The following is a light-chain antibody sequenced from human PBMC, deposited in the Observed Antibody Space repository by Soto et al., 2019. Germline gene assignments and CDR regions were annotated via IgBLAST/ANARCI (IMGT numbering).Light chain of an antibody. CDR1: SSDVGLYDF. J-gene: IGLJ1*01. Sequence: QSVLTQPASVSGSPGQSITISCTGASSDVGLYDFVSWYQQHPGKAPKLLIYEVTDRPSGVSNRFSGSKSGNTASLTISGLQAEDEAEYYCSSYTNINTRACVFGTGTKLTVL. CDR3: SSYTNINTRACV. CDR2: EVT. V-gene: IGLV2-14*01.